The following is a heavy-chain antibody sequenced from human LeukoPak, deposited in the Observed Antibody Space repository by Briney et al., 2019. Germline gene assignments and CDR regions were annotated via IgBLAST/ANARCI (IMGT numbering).Heavy chain of an antibody. Sequence: SETLSLTCAVYGGSFSGYYWSWIRQPPGKGLEWIGEINHSGSTNYNPSLKSRVTISVDTSKNQFSLKLSSVTAADTAVYYCARVYFDWLGLPYFDYWGQGTLVTVSS. CDR3: ARVYFDWLGLPYFDY. D-gene: IGHD3-9*01. V-gene: IGHV4-34*01. CDR1: GGSFSGYY. CDR2: INHSGST. J-gene: IGHJ4*02.